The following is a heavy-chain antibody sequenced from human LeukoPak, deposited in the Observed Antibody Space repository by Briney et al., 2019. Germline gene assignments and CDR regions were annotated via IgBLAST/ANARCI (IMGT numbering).Heavy chain of an antibody. V-gene: IGHV3-23*01. D-gene: IGHD6-13*01. CDR3: AKELAATGSYYFDY. J-gene: IGHJ4*02. CDR2: ISGSGGYT. Sequence: GGSLRLSCAASGFTFSDCTMSWVRQAPGKGLEWVSTISGSGGYTYYADSVKGRFTISRDNSKNTLYLQMNSLRAEDTAIYYCAKELAATGSYYFDYWGQGTLVTVSS. CDR1: GFTFSDCT.